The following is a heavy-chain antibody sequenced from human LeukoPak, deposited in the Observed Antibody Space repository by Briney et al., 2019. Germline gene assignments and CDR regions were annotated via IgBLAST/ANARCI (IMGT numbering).Heavy chain of an antibody. V-gene: IGHV4-30-2*01. CDR3: ARGGGPNAPFDY. D-gene: IGHD2-2*01. Sequence: SQTLSLTCAVSGGSISSGGYSWSWIRQPPGKGLEWIGYIYHSGSTYYNPSLKSRVTISVDRSKNQFSLKLSSVTAADTAVYYCARGGGPNAPFDYWGQGTLVTVSS. CDR2: IYHSGST. CDR1: GGSISSGGYS. J-gene: IGHJ4*02.